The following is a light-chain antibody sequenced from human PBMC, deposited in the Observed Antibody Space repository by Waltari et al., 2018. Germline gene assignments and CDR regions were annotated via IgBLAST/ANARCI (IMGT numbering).Light chain of an antibody. CDR3: QKYGTLPPT. V-gene: IGKV3-20*01. Sequence: EIVLTQSPGTLSLSPGERATLSCRASQRVSRYLAWYQQKPGQAPRLLIYEASRRATGNPDRFSGTGSVTDFTLTISRLEPEDFAVYYCQKYGTLPPTFGQGTKVEIK. CDR2: EAS. CDR1: QRVSRY. J-gene: IGKJ1*01.